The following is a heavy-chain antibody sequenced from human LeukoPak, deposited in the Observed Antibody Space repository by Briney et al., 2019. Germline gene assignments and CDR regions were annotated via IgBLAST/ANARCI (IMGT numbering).Heavy chain of an antibody. Sequence: GASVKVSCKPSGYTFISHPMHWVRQAPGQRLEWMGWINAGNGKTEYSQKFRGRVTITRDTSASTVYMELNSLRSEDTAMYYCARDRYYGSDGRFNYFDYWGQGTPLTVSS. CDR2: INAGNGKT. CDR1: GYTFISHP. V-gene: IGHV1-3*01. J-gene: IGHJ4*02. D-gene: IGHD3-10*01. CDR3: ARDRYYGSDGRFNYFDY.